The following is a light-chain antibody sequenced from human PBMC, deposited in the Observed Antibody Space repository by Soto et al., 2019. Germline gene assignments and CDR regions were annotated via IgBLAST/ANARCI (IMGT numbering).Light chain of an antibody. V-gene: IGKV1-8*01. CDR3: QHYYRYPWT. CDR1: QDISNY. CDR2: AAS. J-gene: IGKJ1*01. Sequence: AIRMTQSPSSLSASTGDRITITCRASQDISNYLVWYQQIPGKAPKVLIHAASTLQGGVSSRFSGSGSGTDFTLTINGLQSEDFATYYCQHYYRYPWTFAQGTKV.